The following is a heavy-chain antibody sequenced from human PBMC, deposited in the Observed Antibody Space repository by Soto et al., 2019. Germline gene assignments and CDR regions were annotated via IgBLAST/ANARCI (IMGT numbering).Heavy chain of an antibody. CDR1: GFPFSTYA. CDR3: AKALDATVFNFDY. V-gene: IGHV3-23*01. Sequence: EVQLLESGGGLVQPGGSLRLSCAASGFPFSTYAMSWVRQAPGKGLEWVSTIHSSGGRTYSADSMKGRFTISRDNSKNTVYLQMNSLRAEDTAIYYCAKALDATVFNFDYWGQGTLVTVSS. CDR2: IHSSGGRT. D-gene: IGHD2-2*01. J-gene: IGHJ4*02.